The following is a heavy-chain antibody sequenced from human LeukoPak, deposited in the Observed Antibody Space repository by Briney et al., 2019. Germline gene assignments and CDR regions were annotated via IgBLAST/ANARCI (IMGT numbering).Heavy chain of an antibody. CDR1: GFTFSSYG. Sequence: GGSLRLSCAASGFTFSSYGMHWVRQAPGKGLEWVAVISYGGSNKYYADSVKGRFTISRDNSKNTLYLQMNSLRAEGTAVYYCAHTPWFGELLYPFDYWGQGTLVTVSS. V-gene: IGHV3-30*03. CDR3: AHTPWFGELLYPFDY. CDR2: ISYGGSNK. D-gene: IGHD3-10*01. J-gene: IGHJ4*02.